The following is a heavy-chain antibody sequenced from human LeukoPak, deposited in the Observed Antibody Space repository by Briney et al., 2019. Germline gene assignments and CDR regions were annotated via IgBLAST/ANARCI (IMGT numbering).Heavy chain of an antibody. CDR2: IYYSGST. V-gene: IGHV4-39*07. Sequence: SETLSLTCTVSGGSISSSSYYWGWIRQPPGKGLEWIGSIYYSGSTYYNPSLKSRVTISVDTSKNQFSLKLSSVTAADTAVYYCAKDSTMIGGYMDVWGKGTTVTISS. J-gene: IGHJ6*03. CDR3: AKDSTMIGGYMDV. D-gene: IGHD3-22*01. CDR1: GGSISSSSYY.